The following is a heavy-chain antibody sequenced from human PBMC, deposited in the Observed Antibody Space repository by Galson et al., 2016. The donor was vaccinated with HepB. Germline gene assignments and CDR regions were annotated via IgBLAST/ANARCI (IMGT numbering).Heavy chain of an antibody. J-gene: IGHJ4*02. CDR2: IGRPTCST. Sequence: SLRLSCAASGFTFSSYGMNWVRQPPGRGLEWMTYIGRPTCSTFYADSVKGRFTISRDNAKNSLSLHMIGLSAEDTAVYYCARARHTSAAHPGDYFDYWGQGTLVPVSS. CDR1: GFTFSSYG. D-gene: IGHD6-19*01. CDR3: ARARHTSAAHPGDYFDY. V-gene: IGHV3-48*01.